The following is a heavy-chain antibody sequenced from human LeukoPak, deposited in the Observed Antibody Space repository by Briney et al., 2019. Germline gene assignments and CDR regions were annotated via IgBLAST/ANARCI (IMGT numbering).Heavy chain of an antibody. J-gene: IGHJ5*02. CDR3: ARDNSVEDTAWWFDP. V-gene: IGHV1-46*01. D-gene: IGHD4-23*01. CDR2: INPSGGST. Sequence: GASVKVSCKASGYTFTGYYMHWVRQAPGQGLEWMGIINPSGGSTSYAQKFQGRVTMTRDMSTSTEYMELSSLRSENTAVYYCARDNSVEDTAWWFDPWGQGTLVTVSS. CDR1: GYTFTGYY.